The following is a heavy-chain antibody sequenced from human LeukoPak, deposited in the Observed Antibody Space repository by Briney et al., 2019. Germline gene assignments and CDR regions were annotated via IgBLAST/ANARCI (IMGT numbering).Heavy chain of an antibody. CDR2: IKQDGTEE. CDR3: ARDPCHGALDY. J-gene: IGHJ4*02. D-gene: IGHD2-2*01. Sequence: GGSLRLSCVASGFTFSSSWMSWVRRAPGKGLEWVANIKQDGTEEYYVDSVRGRFGISKDNAKNSLYLQMNSLRAEDTAVYYCARDPCHGALDYWGQGALVTVSS. V-gene: IGHV3-7*03. CDR1: GFTFSSSW.